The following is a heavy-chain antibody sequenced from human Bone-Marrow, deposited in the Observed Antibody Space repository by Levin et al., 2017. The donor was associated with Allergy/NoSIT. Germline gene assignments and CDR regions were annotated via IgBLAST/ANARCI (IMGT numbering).Heavy chain of an antibody. J-gene: IGHJ6*02. D-gene: IGHD2-15*01. Sequence: GESLKISCITSGFTFPDYAMSWFRQAPGKGLEWVGYIRSKPYGGTAEYAASVRGRFTVSRDDSERIAYLQMNSLKTEDTAVYYCSTSCSGGSCSYVNTMDVWGQGTTVTVSS. V-gene: IGHV3-49*03. CDR1: GFTFPDYA. CDR2: IRSKPYGGTA. CDR3: STSCSGGSCSYVNTMDV.